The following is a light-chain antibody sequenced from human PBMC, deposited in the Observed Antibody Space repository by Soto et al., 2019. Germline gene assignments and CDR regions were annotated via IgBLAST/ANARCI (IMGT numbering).Light chain of an antibody. J-gene: IGKJ5*01. CDR3: QQFHNWPPIT. CDR2: GAS. CDR1: QSVSSY. Sequence: EIVLTQSPATLSLSPGERATLSCRASQSVSSYLAWYQQKPGQAPRLLIYGASTRATGIPARFSGSGSGTEFTLTISSLQSEDFAVYYCQQFHNWPPITFGQGTRLEN. V-gene: IGKV3-15*01.